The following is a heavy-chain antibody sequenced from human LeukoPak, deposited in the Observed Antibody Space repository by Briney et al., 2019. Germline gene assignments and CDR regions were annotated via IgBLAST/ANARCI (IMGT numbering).Heavy chain of an antibody. V-gene: IGHV1-18*01. CDR3: ARDNIWGVRGVIITYGMDV. CDR1: GYTFTSYG. Sequence: GASVKASCKASGYTFTSYGISWVRQAPGQGLEWMGWISAYNGNTNYAQKLQGRVTMTTDTSTSTAYMELRSLRSDDTAVYYCARDNIWGVRGVIITYGMDVWGQGTTVTVSS. CDR2: ISAYNGNT. D-gene: IGHD3-10*01. J-gene: IGHJ6*02.